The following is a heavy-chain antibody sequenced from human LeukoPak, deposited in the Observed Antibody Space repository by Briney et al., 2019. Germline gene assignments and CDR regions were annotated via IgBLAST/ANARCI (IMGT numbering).Heavy chain of an antibody. Sequence: SETLSLTCIVSGGSISSGSYYWSWIRQPAGKGLEWIGRIYTSGSTNYNPSLKSRVTISIDTSKNQFSLKLSSVTAADTAVYYCARVSPVTTESNWGQGTLVTVSS. CDR3: ARVSPVTTESN. D-gene: IGHD4-17*01. CDR2: IYTSGST. CDR1: GGSISSGSYY. J-gene: IGHJ4*02. V-gene: IGHV4-61*02.